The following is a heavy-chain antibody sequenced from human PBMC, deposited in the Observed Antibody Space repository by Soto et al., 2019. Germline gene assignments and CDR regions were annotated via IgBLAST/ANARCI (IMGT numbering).Heavy chain of an antibody. CDR1: SGSIRSGGFC. Sequence: SGTLFLTFPVSSGSIRSGGFCWGWVRQSPGGGLELVAYIYYSGVTYYNPSLKSRVTISVDMYKKQISLKLNSVTAADTAVYYCARGGSVGTWFDPWGQGTLVTLSS. CDR2: IYYSGVT. J-gene: IGHJ5*02. D-gene: IGHD2-15*01. CDR3: ARGGSVGTWFDP. V-gene: IGHV4-30-4*01.